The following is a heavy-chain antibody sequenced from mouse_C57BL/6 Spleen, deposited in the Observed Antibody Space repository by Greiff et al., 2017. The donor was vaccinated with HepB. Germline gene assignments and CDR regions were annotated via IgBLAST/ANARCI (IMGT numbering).Heavy chain of an antibody. Sequence: QVQLQQPGAELVMPGASVKLSCKASGYTFTSYWMHWVKQRPGQGLEWIGEIDPSDSYTNYNQKFKGKSTLTVDKSSSTAYMQLSSLTSEDSAVYYCARSSDYDVDYWGQGTTLTVSS. CDR1: GYTFTSYW. CDR2: IDPSDSYT. V-gene: IGHV1-69*01. CDR3: ARSSDYDVDY. J-gene: IGHJ2*01. D-gene: IGHD2-4*01.